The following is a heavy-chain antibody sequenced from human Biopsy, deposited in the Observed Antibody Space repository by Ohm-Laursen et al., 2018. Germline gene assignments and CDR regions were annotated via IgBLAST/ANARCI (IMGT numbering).Heavy chain of an antibody. CDR1: GFSVSSYD. D-gene: IGHD6-6*01. J-gene: IGHJ6*02. CDR2: ISETSSHI. Sequence: GSLRLSCAASGFSVSSYDMNWVRQAPGKRLEWISYISETSSHIYDADSVRGRFTVARGIAKNSLYLQLNSLRVEDTAVYYCARDSSRRAREGGMDVWGQGTTVTVSS. CDR3: ARDSSRRAREGGMDV. V-gene: IGHV3-21*01.